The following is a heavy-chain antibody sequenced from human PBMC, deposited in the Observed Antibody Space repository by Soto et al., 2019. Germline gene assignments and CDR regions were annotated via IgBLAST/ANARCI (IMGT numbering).Heavy chain of an antibody. Sequence: SSDTLSLTCAVYGGSFSGYYWSWIRQPPGKGLEWIGEINHSGSTNYNPSLKSRVTISVDTSKNQFSLKLSSVTAADTAVYYCARFTAARRNWFDPWGQGTLVTVSS. CDR1: GGSFSGYY. CDR3: ARFTAARRNWFDP. D-gene: IGHD6-6*01. V-gene: IGHV4-34*01. J-gene: IGHJ5*02. CDR2: INHSGST.